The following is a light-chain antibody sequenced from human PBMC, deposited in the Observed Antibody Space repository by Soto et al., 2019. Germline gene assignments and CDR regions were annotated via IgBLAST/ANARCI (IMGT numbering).Light chain of an antibody. V-gene: IGLV2-8*01. CDR1: STDVGGYNY. CDR3: SSYAGSNNFV. CDR2: DVT. J-gene: IGLJ3*02. Sequence: QPVLTQPPSASGSPGQSVTMSCTGTSTDVGGYNYVSWYQRHPGKAPKVMIYDVTKRPSGVPDRFSGSKSGNTASLTVSGLQAEDEADYYCSSYAGSNNFVFGGGTKLTVL.